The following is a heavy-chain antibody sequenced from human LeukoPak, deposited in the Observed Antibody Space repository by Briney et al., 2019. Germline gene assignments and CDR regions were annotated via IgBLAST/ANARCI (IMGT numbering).Heavy chain of an antibody. CDR2: ISAYNGNT. D-gene: IGHD2-2*01. V-gene: IGHV1-18*01. CDR3: AVVPAALKCIWFDP. Sequence: ASVKVSCKASGYTFTSYGISWVRQAPGQGLEWMGWISAYNGNTNYAQKLQGRVTMTTDTSTSTAYMELRSLRSDDTAVYYCAVVPAALKCIWFDPWGQGTLVTVSS. J-gene: IGHJ5*02. CDR1: GYTFTSYG.